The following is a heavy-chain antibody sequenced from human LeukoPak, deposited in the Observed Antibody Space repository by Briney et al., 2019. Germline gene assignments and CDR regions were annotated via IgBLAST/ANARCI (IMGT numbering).Heavy chain of an antibody. CDR1: GYPFSIYA. CDR3: ARSITIFGLAIYYFDF. Sequence: GGSLRLSCAASGYPFSIYAKIWVRQARGKGRGGVSTFSGSDGKTYYADAVKGRCTISSDNSKNKLYLQMNSLGAEDKAVYYCARSITIFGLAIYYFDFWGQGTLVTVSS. CDR2: FSGSDGKT. D-gene: IGHD3/OR15-3a*01. V-gene: IGHV3-23*01. J-gene: IGHJ4*02.